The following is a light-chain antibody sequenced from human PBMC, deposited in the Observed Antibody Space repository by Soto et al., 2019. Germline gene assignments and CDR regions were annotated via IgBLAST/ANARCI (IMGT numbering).Light chain of an antibody. CDR3: QQYNNWPFT. J-gene: IGKJ3*01. CDR2: GAS. Sequence: EIVMTQSPATLSVSPGERATLSCRASQSVSSNLAWYQQKPGQAPRLLIYGASTRATGIPARFSGSGSGTESTLNISSLQSGDFAVYYCQQYNNWPFTFGPGTKVDIK. CDR1: QSVSSN. V-gene: IGKV3-15*01.